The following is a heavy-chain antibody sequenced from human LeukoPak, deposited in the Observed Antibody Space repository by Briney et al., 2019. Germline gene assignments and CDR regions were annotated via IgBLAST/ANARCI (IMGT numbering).Heavy chain of an antibody. CDR2: IYHSGST. Sequence: KPSETLSLTCAVSGYSINSGYYWGWIRQPPGKGLGWIGSIYHSGSTYYNPSLKSRVTISVDTSKNQFSLKLSSVTAADTAVYYCARKEGSIAARIDYWGQGTLVTVSS. J-gene: IGHJ4*02. CDR1: GYSINSGYY. D-gene: IGHD6-6*01. CDR3: ARKEGSIAARIDY. V-gene: IGHV4-38-2*01.